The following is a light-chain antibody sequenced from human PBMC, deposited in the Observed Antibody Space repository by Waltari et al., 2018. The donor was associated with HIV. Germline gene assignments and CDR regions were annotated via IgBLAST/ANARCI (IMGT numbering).Light chain of an antibody. Sequence: DIVLTQSSGTLSWSPGERATLSCRASQSLRRDGLAWYQQKPGQPPRLLMFGVSSRAAGVPGRFSGSGSGTDFTLTISSLEPEDFAVYYCQQYDRTPLTFGGGTRVEIK. CDR2: GVS. J-gene: IGKJ4*01. V-gene: IGKV3-20*01. CDR1: QSLRRDG. CDR3: QQYDRTPLT.